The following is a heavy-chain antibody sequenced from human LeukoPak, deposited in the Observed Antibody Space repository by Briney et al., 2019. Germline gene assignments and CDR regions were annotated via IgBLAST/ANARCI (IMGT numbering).Heavy chain of an antibody. CDR3: ARLCGRELLGAFDI. V-gene: IGHV1-69*04. J-gene: IGHJ3*02. Sequence: SVKVSCEASGGTFSSYAISWVRQAPGQGLEWMGRIIPILGIANYAQKFQGRVTITADKSTSTAYMELSSLRSEDTAMYYCARLCGRELLGAFDIWGQGTMVTVSS. CDR2: IIPILGIA. D-gene: IGHD1-26*01. CDR1: GGTFSSYA.